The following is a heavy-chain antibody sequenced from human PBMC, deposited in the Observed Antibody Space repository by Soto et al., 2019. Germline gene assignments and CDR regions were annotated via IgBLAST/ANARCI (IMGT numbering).Heavy chain of an antibody. CDR3: ARTGARIAAAENWFDP. D-gene: IGHD6-13*01. CDR2: ISAYNGNT. Sequence: ASVKVSCKASGYTFTSYGISWVRQAPGQGLEWMGWISAYNGNTNYAQKLQGRVTMTTDTSTSTAYMELRSLRSDDTAVYYCARTGARIAAAENWFDPWGQGTLVTVSS. V-gene: IGHV1-18*01. J-gene: IGHJ5*02. CDR1: GYTFTSYG.